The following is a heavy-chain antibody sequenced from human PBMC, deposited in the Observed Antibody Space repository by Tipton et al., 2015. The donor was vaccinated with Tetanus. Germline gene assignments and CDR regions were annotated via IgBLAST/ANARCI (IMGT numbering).Heavy chain of an antibody. V-gene: IGHV4-31*03. CDR3: ARDRGLTTGGGIGMDV. J-gene: IGHJ6*02. CDR2: IYYSGST. CDR1: GASISSGGYY. D-gene: IGHD4-17*01. Sequence: TLPLTCTVSGASISSGGYYWSWIRQHPGKGLEWVGYIYYSGSTYYNPSLKSRVTISVDTSKNQFSLKLSSVTAADTAVYYCARDRGLTTGGGIGMDVWGQGTTVTVSS.